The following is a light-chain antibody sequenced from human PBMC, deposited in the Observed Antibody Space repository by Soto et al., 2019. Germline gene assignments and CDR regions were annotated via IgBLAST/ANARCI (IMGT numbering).Light chain of an antibody. CDR1: QSVSSSY. Sequence: EIVLTQSPGTLSLSPGERATLSCRASQSVSSSYLAWYQQKPGQAPRLLIYGASGRATGIPDRFSGSGSGTDFTLTFSRLEPEDFAVYYCQQYGSSPWTFGQGTKVDIK. CDR3: QQYGSSPWT. CDR2: GAS. V-gene: IGKV3-20*01. J-gene: IGKJ1*01.